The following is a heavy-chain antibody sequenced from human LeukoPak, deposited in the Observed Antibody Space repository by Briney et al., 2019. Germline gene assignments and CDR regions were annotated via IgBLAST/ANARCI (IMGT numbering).Heavy chain of an antibody. CDR3: ANGLSLVGGAFDI. CDR2: IWYDGSNK. V-gene: IGHV3-33*06. D-gene: IGHD6-6*01. Sequence: PGRSLRLSCAASGFTFSSYGMHWVRQAPGKGLEWVAVIWYDGSNKYYADSVKGRFTISRDNSKNTLYLQMNSLRAEDTAVYYCANGLSLVGGAFDIWGQGTMVTVSS. CDR1: GFTFSSYG. J-gene: IGHJ3*02.